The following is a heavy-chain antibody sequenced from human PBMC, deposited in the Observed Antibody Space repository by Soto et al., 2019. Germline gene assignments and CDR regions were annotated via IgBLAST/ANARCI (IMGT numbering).Heavy chain of an antibody. Sequence: QVRLVQSAGEVKKPGASVKVSCRASGYTFTNYDISWVRQVPGQGLEWMGWISTERDLTKYAQKFQGRVTMTTDTFTNTAYMELKSLRFDDAAVYYCARDPTANRASVYFDLWGRGTLVNVSS. V-gene: IGHV1-18*04. J-gene: IGHJ2*01. CDR1: GYTFTNYD. D-gene: IGHD1-1*01. CDR3: ARDPTANRASVYFDL. CDR2: ISTERDLT.